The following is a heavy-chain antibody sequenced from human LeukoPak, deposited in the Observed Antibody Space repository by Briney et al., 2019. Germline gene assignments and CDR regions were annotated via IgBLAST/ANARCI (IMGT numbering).Heavy chain of an antibody. CDR1: GFTFSSNA. J-gene: IGHJ3*02. Sequence: GGSLRLSCAAPGFTFSSNAMSWVRQAPGKGLEWVSAISGSGGSTYYADSVKGRFTISRDNSKNTLYLQMNSLRAEDTAVYYCAKVPVFSLTISEVVTDDAFDIWGQGTIVTVSS. V-gene: IGHV3-23*01. CDR2: ISGSGGST. D-gene: IGHD3-3*01. CDR3: AKVPVFSLTISEVVTDDAFDI.